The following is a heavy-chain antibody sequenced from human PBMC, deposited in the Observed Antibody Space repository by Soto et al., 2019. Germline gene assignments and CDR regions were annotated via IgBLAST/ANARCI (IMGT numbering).Heavy chain of an antibody. D-gene: IGHD3-10*01. CDR3: ARAPLRITMVRGVPEYYYYGMDV. Sequence: GGSLRLSCAASGFTFSSYAMHWVRQAPGKGLEWVAVISYDGSNKYYAESVKGRFTISRDNSKNTLYLQMNSLRAEDTAVYYCARAPLRITMVRGVPEYYYYGMDVWGQGTTVTVSS. CDR2: ISYDGSNK. V-gene: IGHV3-30-3*01. CDR1: GFTFSSYA. J-gene: IGHJ6*02.